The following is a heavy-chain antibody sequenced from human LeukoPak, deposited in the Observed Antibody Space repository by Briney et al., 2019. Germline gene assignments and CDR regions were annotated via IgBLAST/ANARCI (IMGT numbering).Heavy chain of an antibody. V-gene: IGHV3-11*01. CDR1: GFTFSDYY. Sequence: GGSLRLSCAASGFTFSDYYMSWIRQAPGKGLEWVSYISSSGSTIYYADSVKGRFTISRDNAKNSLYLQMNSLRAEYTAVYYCARVGIHLWFPYYFDYWGQGTLVTVSS. CDR3: ARVGIHLWFPYYFDY. CDR2: ISSSGSTI. J-gene: IGHJ4*02. D-gene: IGHD5-18*01.